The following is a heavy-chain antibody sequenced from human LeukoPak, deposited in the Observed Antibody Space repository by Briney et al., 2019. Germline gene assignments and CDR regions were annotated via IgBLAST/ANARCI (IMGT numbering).Heavy chain of an antibody. D-gene: IGHD3-22*01. CDR3: TTLGYHLDS. CDR2: FAGSDTTK. CDR1: GFDFGAYE. V-gene: IGHV3-48*03. Sequence: PGRSLRLSCAASGFDFGAYEMNWVRQAPGKGLEWVAYFAGSDTTKYYADSVRGRFTISRDNAKKSLYLQMNSLRAEGTALYYCTTLGYHLDSWGQGTLVTVSS. J-gene: IGHJ4*02.